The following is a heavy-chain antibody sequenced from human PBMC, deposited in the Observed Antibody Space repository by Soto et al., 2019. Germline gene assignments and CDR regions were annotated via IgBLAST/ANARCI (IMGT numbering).Heavy chain of an antibody. CDR1: GYTFNTYS. D-gene: IGHD5-18*01. V-gene: IGHV1-18*01. Sequence: ASVKVSCKASGYTFNTYSISWVRQARGQGLEWMGWISGYNGDTHYAQKFQGRVTMTTDTSTSTAYMELRSLRSDDTAMYYCARENVLLYVNTDMVEYCDYWG. CDR2: ISGYNGDT. J-gene: IGHJ4*01. CDR3: ARENVLLYVNTDMVEYCDY.